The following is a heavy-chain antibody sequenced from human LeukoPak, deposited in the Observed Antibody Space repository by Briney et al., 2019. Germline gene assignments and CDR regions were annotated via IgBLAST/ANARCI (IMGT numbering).Heavy chain of an antibody. V-gene: IGHV4-59*02. Sequence: SETLSLTCTVSGASVTDYYWSWIRQSPGKGLEWISYIHHSGNSDYNPSLRSRVTTSLDTSKNQFSLNLISATAADTAVYYCTRGHWGLQSWSQGTLVTVSS. CDR3: TRGHWGLQS. D-gene: IGHD7-27*01. J-gene: IGHJ5*02. CDR1: GASVTDYY. CDR2: IHHSGNS.